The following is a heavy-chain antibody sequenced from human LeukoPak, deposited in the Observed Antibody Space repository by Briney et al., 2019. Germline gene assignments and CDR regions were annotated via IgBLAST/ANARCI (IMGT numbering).Heavy chain of an antibody. J-gene: IGHJ1*01. CDR1: GGSFSDYY. Sequence: SETLSLTCAVYGGSFSDYYWSWFRQPPGQGLEWIGEINHSGSTDYNPSLKCRVTTSVVTSKNQFSLKLSSVTAADTAVYYCAYSSGYQQHWGQGTLVTVSS. V-gene: IGHV4-34*01. D-gene: IGHD3-22*01. CDR2: INHSGST. CDR3: AYSSGYQQH.